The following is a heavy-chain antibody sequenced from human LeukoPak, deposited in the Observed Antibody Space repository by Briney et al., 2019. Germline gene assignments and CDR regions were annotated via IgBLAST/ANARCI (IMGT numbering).Heavy chain of an antibody. Sequence: PGGSLRLSCAASGFTFSGSAMHWVRQASGKGLEWVGRIRSKAHSYATAYAASVKGRFTISREDSKNTAYLQMNSLKTEDTAVYYCTRHGGRDYYDSSEDAFDIWGQGTMVTVSS. J-gene: IGHJ3*02. V-gene: IGHV3-73*01. CDR3: TRHGGRDYYDSSEDAFDI. D-gene: IGHD3-22*01. CDR2: IRSKAHSYAT. CDR1: GFTFSGSA.